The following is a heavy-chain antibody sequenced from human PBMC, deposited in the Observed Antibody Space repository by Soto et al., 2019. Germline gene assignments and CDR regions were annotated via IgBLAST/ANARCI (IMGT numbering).Heavy chain of an antibody. V-gene: IGHV2-5*02. J-gene: IGHJ6*02. CDR2: IYWDDDK. Sequence: GSGPTLGNPTQTLTLTCTFSGFSLSTSGVAVGWIRLPPGKALEWLALIYWDDDKRYSPSLKSRLTITKDTSKNQVVLTMTNVDPVDTATYYCVSWGVSCGSPNCYDEPTYYYYGMDVWGQGTTVTVSS. CDR1: GFSLSTSGVA. D-gene: IGHD3-16*01. CDR3: VSWGVSCGSPNCYDEPTYYYYGMDV.